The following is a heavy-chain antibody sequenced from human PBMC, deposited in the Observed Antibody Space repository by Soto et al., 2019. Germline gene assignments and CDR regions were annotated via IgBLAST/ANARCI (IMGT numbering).Heavy chain of an antibody. D-gene: IGHD5-18*01. CDR2: ISYDGSNK. Sequence: GGSLRLSCAASGFTFSSYGMHWVRQAPGKGLEWVAVISYDGSNKYYADSVKGRFTISRDNSKNTLYLQMNSLRAEDTAVYYCAKDRSTAMATDVSDYWGQGTLVTVSA. CDR3: AKDRSTAMATDVSDY. J-gene: IGHJ4*02. V-gene: IGHV3-30*18. CDR1: GFTFSSYG.